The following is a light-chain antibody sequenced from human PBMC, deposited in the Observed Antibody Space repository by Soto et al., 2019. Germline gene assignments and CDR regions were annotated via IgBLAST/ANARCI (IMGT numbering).Light chain of an antibody. CDR1: QSVFSS. J-gene: IGKJ4*01. CDR2: GSA. CDR3: QQYGSSPLT. Sequence: EIVMTQSPATLSVSPGERATLSCRASQSVFSSLAWYQQRPGQAPRLLIYGSATRATGIPDRFSGSGSGTDFTLTISRLEPEDFAFYYCQQYGSSPLTFGGGTKVDIK. V-gene: IGKV3-15*01.